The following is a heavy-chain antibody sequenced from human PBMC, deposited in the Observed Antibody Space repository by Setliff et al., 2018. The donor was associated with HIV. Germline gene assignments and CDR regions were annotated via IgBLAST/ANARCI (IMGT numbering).Heavy chain of an antibody. Sequence: SCPTLVNPTQTLTLTCTFSGFSLSTSGVGVGWIRQPPGRALEWLALIYWDDDKRYSPSLKSRLTITKDTSKNQVVLTMTNMDPVDTATYYCAHSRGSYFGGVRYFDYWGQGTLVTVSS. D-gene: IGHD1-26*01. J-gene: IGHJ4*02. CDR3: AHSRGSYFGGVRYFDY. CDR2: IYWDDDK. V-gene: IGHV2-5*02. CDR1: GFSLSTSGVG.